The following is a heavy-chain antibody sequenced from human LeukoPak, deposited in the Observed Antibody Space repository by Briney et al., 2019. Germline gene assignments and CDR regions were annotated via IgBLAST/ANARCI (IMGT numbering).Heavy chain of an antibody. J-gene: IGHJ3*02. CDR3: ARGYSRAAFDI. D-gene: IGHD2-15*01. CDR1: GFTFSTYA. V-gene: IGHV3-48*01. CDR2: ISSTGGTI. Sequence: GGSLRLSCAASGFTFSTYAMNWVRQAPGKGLEWVSFISSTGGTIYYADSVKGRFTVSRDNGKNSLLLQMNSLRAEDTALYYCARGYSRAAFDIWGQGTVVAVSS.